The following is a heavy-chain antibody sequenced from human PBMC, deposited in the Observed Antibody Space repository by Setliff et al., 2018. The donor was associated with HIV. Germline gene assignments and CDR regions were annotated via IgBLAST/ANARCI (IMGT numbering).Heavy chain of an antibody. J-gene: IGHJ6*02. D-gene: IGHD2-2*01. V-gene: IGHV1-2*02. CDR1: GYTFTGYY. CDR2: INPNSGGT. CDR3: ARDHCSSSGCYEYSYYGMDV. Sequence: ASVKVSCKASGYTFTGYYMHWVRQAPGQGLEWMGWINPNSGGTTYAQKVQGRVTMTSDTSISTSYMEVSRLRSDDTAVYYCARDHCSSSGCYEYSYYGMDVWGQGTTVTVSS.